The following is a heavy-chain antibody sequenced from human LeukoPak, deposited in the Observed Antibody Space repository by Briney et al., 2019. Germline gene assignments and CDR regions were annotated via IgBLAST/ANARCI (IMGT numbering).Heavy chain of an antibody. CDR1: GFTFSGYS. V-gene: IGHV3-21*01. D-gene: IGHD3-3*01. CDR3: ARDAQYYDFWSGYGY. J-gene: IGHJ4*02. Sequence: PGGSLRLSCAASGFTFSGYSMNWVRQAPGKGLEWVSSISSSSSYIYYADSVKGRFTISRHNAKNSLYLQMNSLRAEDTAVYYCARDAQYYDFWSGYGYWGQGTLVTVSS. CDR2: ISSSSSYI.